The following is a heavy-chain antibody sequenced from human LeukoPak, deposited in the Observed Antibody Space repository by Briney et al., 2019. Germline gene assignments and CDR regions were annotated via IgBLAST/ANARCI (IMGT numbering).Heavy chain of an antibody. CDR1: GYSFTNHY. D-gene: IGHD3-10*01. Sequence: GESLKISCNGSGYSFTNHYIAYVRLIPGKAPECMVIIYPGDSDTRYSPSIQVQVTISADKSISTAYLQWSSLKASDTAMYYCARRGYGSGNYYYPNWGQGTLVTVSS. CDR2: IYPGDSDT. V-gene: IGHV5-51*01. CDR3: ARRGYGSGNYYYPN. J-gene: IGHJ4*02.